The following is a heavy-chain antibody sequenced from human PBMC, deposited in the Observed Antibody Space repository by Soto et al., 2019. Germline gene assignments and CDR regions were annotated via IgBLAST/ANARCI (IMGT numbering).Heavy chain of an antibody. Sequence: GASVKVSCKASGYTFTTYEINWVRQATGQGLEWMGWMNPNNGNTGYAQKFQGRVTMTRNTSMSTAYMELSSLTSEDTAVYYCARGDSFTSSWYWFDSWGQGTPVTVSS. CDR1: GYTFTTYE. CDR3: ARGDSFTSSWYWFDS. J-gene: IGHJ5*01. D-gene: IGHD6-13*01. V-gene: IGHV1-8*01. CDR2: MNPNNGNT.